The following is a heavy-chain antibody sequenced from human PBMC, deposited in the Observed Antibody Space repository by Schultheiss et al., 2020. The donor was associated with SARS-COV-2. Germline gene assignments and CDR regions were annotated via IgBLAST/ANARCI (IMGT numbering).Heavy chain of an antibody. CDR3: APRPSSSSSTTLDY. V-gene: IGHV3-23*01. J-gene: IGHJ4*02. D-gene: IGHD6-6*01. CDR2: IKGSDGTT. CDR1: GFTFSSYA. Sequence: GGSLRLSCAASGFTFSSYAMAWVRQAPGKGLEWVSTIKGSDGTTYYSDSVKGRFTISRDNSKNTLFLQISGLTAQDTAVYYCAPRPSSSSSTTLDYWGQGTLVTVSS.